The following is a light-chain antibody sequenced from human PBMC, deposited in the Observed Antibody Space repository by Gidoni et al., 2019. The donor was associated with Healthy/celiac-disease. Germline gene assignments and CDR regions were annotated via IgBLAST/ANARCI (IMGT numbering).Light chain of an antibody. CDR3: QQLNSYPLIT. V-gene: IGKV1-9*01. J-gene: IGKJ5*01. CDR1: QGISSY. Sequence: DIQLTQSPSFLSASVGDRVTITCRASQGISSYLACYQQKPGKAPKLLIYAASTLQSGVPSRFSGSGSGTEFTLTISSLQPEDFATYYCQQLNSYPLITFGQGTRLEIK. CDR2: AAS.